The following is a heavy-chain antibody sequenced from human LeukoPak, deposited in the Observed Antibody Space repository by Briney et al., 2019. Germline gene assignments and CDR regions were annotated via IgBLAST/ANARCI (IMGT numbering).Heavy chain of an antibody. CDR1: GFTFDDYA. D-gene: IGHD3/OR15-3a*01. CDR3: ARDKMNDFYDTTGYDY. J-gene: IGHJ4*02. CDR2: INWSGDSS. V-gene: IGHV3-20*04. Sequence: GGSLRLSCATSGFTFDDYAMSWVRQAPGKGLGWVSGINWSGDSSGYADSAKGRFTISRDNAKHSLFLQMTRLRAEDTALYFCARDKMNDFYDTTGYDYWGQGTLVTVSS.